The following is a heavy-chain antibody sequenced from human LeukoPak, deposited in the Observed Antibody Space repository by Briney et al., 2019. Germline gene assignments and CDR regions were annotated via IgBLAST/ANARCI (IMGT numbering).Heavy chain of an antibody. V-gene: IGHV3-30*19. CDR1: GFNFNNLV. Sequence: PGGSLRHSCTASGFNFNNLVMHGVRQAPGKGPEWVAAVSDDGRDSNYADSVKGRFIISRDKSKKAPYVQICSLRPQGTAVYYFVRSYGHRPAYTTYYPDQFFDACGQGTLVTVSS. CDR2: VSDDGRDS. J-gene: IGHJ4*02. CDR3: VRSYGHRPAYTTYYPDQFFDA. D-gene: IGHD2/OR15-2a*01.